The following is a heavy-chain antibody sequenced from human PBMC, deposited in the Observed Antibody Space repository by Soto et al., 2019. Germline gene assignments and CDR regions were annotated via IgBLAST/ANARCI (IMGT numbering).Heavy chain of an antibody. CDR3: ARDGIGVGGTTSLYYYYGMDV. Sequence: QVQLQESGPGLVKPSQTLSLTCTVSGGSISSGGYYWSWIRQHPGKGLEWIGYIYYSGSTYYNPSLKSRVTISVDTSKNQFSLKLSSVTAADTAVYYCARDGIGVGGTTSLYYYYGMDVWGQGTTVTVSS. J-gene: IGHJ6*02. D-gene: IGHD2-2*01. CDR2: IYYSGST. V-gene: IGHV4-31*03. CDR1: GGSISSGGYY.